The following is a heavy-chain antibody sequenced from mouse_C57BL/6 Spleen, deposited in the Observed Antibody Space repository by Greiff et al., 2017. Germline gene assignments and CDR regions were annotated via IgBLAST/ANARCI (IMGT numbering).Heavy chain of an antibody. Sequence: EVQVVESGEGLVKPGGSLKLSCAASGFTFSSYAMSWVRQTPEKRLEWVAYISSGGDYIYYADTVKGRFTISRDNARNTLYLQMSSLKSEDTAMYYCTRDGDDGYHYFDDWGQGTTRTVSS. J-gene: IGHJ2*01. V-gene: IGHV5-9-1*02. CDR1: GFTFSSYA. CDR2: ISSGGDYI. D-gene: IGHD2-3*01. CDR3: TRDGDDGYHYFDD.